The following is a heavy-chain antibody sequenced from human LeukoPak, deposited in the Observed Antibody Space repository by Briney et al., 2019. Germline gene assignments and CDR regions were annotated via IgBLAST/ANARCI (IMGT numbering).Heavy chain of an antibody. V-gene: IGHV4-34*01. CDR3: ARGGIVVVVAANDY. Sequence: SETLSLTCAVYGGSFSGYYWSWIRQPPGKGLEWIGEISHSGSTNYNPSLKSRVTISVDTSKNQFSLKLSSVTAADTAVYYCARGGIVVVVAANDYWGQGTLVTVSS. CDR2: ISHSGST. D-gene: IGHD2-15*01. J-gene: IGHJ4*02. CDR1: GGSFSGYY.